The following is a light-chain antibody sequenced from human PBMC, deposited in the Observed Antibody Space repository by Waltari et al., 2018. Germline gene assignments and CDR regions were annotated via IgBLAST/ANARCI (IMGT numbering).Light chain of an antibody. J-gene: IGLJ3*02. CDR2: QVN. CDR3: SSYTRRSYWV. CDR1: RSDVGFYDF. Sequence: QSALTQPASVSGSPGQSITISCTGTRSDVGFYDFVSWSQQHPGNAPTALIYQVNNRPSGVSNRFTGSKPAHTASRTISGLQAEDGADYYCSSYTRRSYWVFGGGTQLTVL. V-gene: IGLV2-14*01.